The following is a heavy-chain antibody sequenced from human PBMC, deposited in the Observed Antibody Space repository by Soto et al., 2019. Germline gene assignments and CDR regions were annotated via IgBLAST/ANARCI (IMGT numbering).Heavy chain of an antibody. J-gene: IGHJ4*02. CDR3: ATYDSSGYYMGFDY. V-gene: IGHV3-23*01. D-gene: IGHD3-22*01. CDR2: ISGSGGST. Sequence: EVQLLESGGGLVQAGGSLRLSCAASGFTFSSYAMSWVRQAPGKGLEWVSAISGSGGSTYYADSVKGRFTISRDNSKNTLYLQMNSLRAEDTAVYYCATYDSSGYYMGFDYWGQGTLVTVSS. CDR1: GFTFSSYA.